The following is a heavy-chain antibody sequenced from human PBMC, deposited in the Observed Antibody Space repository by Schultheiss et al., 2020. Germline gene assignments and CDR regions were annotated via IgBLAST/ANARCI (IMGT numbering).Heavy chain of an antibody. D-gene: IGHD3-9*01. CDR3: ARAAGISYDIVYGMDV. V-gene: IGHV3-23*01. J-gene: IGHJ6*02. Sequence: GGSLRLSCAASGFTFSNAWMNWVRQAPGKGLEWVSAISGSGGSTYYADSVKGRFTFSRDNSMNTLYLQMNSLRADDTAVYYCARAAGISYDIVYGMDVWGQGTTVTGSS. CDR2: ISGSGGST. CDR1: GFTFSNAW.